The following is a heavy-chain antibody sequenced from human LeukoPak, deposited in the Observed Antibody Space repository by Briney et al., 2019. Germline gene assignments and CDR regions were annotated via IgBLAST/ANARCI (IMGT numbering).Heavy chain of an antibody. Sequence: SETLSLTCAVYGGSFSGYYWSWIRQPPGKGLVWIGEINHSGSTNYNPSLKSRVTISVDTSKNRFSLRLSSVTAADTAVYYCARDLGGSYSSETWFDPWGQGTLVTVSS. J-gene: IGHJ5*02. D-gene: IGHD1-26*01. V-gene: IGHV4-34*01. CDR1: GGSFSGYY. CDR3: ARDLGGSYSSETWFDP. CDR2: INHSGST.